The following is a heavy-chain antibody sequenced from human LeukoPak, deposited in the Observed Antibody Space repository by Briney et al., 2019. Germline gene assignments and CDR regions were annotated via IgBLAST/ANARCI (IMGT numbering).Heavy chain of an antibody. V-gene: IGHV4-39*01. J-gene: IGHJ3*02. CDR1: GGSINSTSHY. CDR2: IYYSGST. D-gene: IGHD3-16*01. Sequence: SETLSLTCTVSGGSINSTSHYWGWIRQPPGKGLEWSGSIYYSGSTYYNPFLKSRVTISVDTSKNQFSLKLSSVTAADTAVYYCASHSFTEDAFDIWGQGTMVTVSS. CDR3: ASHSFTEDAFDI.